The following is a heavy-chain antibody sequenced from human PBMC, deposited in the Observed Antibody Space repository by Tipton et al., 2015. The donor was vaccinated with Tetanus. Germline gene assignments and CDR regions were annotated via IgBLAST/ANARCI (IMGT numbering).Heavy chain of an antibody. D-gene: IGHD3-3*01. Sequence: TLSLTCTVSGGSVRSGDYSWNWIRQPPGKGLEWLAYVSYSGRTNSNYSLKSRITISQDTSNNQFSLKLTSVTAADTAVYYCARANYDFPKKGPFDSWGQGILVTVSS. V-gene: IGHV4-61*08. CDR1: GGSVRSGDYS. CDR2: VSYSGRT. J-gene: IGHJ4*02. CDR3: ARANYDFPKKGPFDS.